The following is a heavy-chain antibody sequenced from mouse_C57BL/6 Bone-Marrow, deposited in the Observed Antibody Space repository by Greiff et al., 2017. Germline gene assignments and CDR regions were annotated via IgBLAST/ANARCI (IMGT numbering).Heavy chain of an antibody. V-gene: IGHV7-3*01. CDR1: GLTFADSY. CDR3: ARYDTHD. Sequence: DVMLVESAGGSVQRGGSLSLSSAASGLTFADSYMSALRPPPGKALERLGFIRNKATGYTTAFSASVKGRFTNSRDKSRGILYLQRNALRAEDRATYYCARYDTHDWVQGASV. J-gene: IGHJ4*01. CDR2: IRNKATGYTT.